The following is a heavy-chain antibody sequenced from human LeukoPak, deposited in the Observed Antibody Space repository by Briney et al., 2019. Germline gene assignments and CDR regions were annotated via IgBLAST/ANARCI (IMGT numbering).Heavy chain of an antibody. J-gene: IGHJ3*02. V-gene: IGHV1-2*02. CDR2: INPNSGGT. CDR3: AREIAVAVTGAFDI. CDR1: AYTFISYG. Sequence: ASVKVSCKASAYTFISYGISWVRQAPGQGLEWMGWINPNSGGTNYAQRFQGRVTMTRDTSISTAYMELSRLRSDDTAVYYCAREIAVAVTGAFDIWGQGTMVTVSS. D-gene: IGHD6-19*01.